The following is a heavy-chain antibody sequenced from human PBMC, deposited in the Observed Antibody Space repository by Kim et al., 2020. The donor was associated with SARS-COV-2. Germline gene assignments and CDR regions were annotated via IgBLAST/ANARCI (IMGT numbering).Heavy chain of an antibody. V-gene: IGHV4-39*01. CDR3: ARQGIDSSGGGDAFDI. J-gene: IGHJ3*02. D-gene: IGHD6-19*01. Sequence: PSLKSRVTISLDSSKTHFALKLSSVTATDTAVYYCARQGIDSSGGGDAFDIWGQGTLVTVSS.